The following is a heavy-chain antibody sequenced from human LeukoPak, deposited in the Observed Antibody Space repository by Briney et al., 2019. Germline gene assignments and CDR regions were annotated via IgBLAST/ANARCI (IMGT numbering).Heavy chain of an antibody. D-gene: IGHD3-22*01. CDR2: IYPGDSDT. J-gene: IGHJ5*02. CDR1: GYSFTNYW. CDR3: ARHPYSSYCTSSGCHRWFDP. Sequence: GESLKISCKGSGYSFTNYWIGWVRQMPGKGLEWMGIIYPGDSDTRYNPSFQGHVTISADTSISIAYLQWSSLKASDTAIYYCARHPYSSYCTSSGCHRWFDPWGQGTLVTVSS. V-gene: IGHV5-51*01.